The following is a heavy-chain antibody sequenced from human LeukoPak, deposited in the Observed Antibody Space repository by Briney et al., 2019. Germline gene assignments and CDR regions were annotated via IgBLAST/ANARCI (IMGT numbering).Heavy chain of an antibody. CDR1: GFTFSNAW. CDR2: IKSKTDGGTT. D-gene: IGHD6-19*01. CDR3: TTETIAVAGSKPGVLGG. Sequence: GGSLRLSCAASGFTFSNAWMSWVRQAPWKGLEWVGRIKSKTDGGTTDYAAPVKGRFTISRDDSKNTLYLQMNSLKTEDTAVYYCTTETIAVAGSKPGVLGGWGQGTLVTVSS. V-gene: IGHV3-15*01. J-gene: IGHJ4*02.